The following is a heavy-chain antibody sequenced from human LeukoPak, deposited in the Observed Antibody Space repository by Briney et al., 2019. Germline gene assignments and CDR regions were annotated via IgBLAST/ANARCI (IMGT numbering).Heavy chain of an antibody. CDR1: GNTFTGYY. D-gene: IGHD2-15*01. Sequence: ASVTVSCKASGNTFTGYYIHWVRQAPGQGLEWMGRINPNSGGTNYAQNFQGRVTMTRDTSITTAYMELIRLRSDDTAVYYCAREAVVASTPDSWGQGTLVTVSS. J-gene: IGHJ4*02. CDR2: INPNSGGT. V-gene: IGHV1-2*06. CDR3: AREAVVASTPDS.